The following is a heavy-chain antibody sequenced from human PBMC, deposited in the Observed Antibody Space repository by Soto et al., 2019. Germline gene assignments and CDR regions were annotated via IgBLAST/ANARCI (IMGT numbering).Heavy chain of an antibody. V-gene: IGHV1-18*01. CDR3: ARDSRGGMGWFDP. Sequence: ASVKVSCKASGYTFTNYGISWVRQAPGQGLEWMGWISAYNGNTNYAQKLQGRVTMTTDTSTSTACMELRSLRSDDTAVYYCARDSRGGMGWFDPWGQGTLVTVSS. J-gene: IGHJ5*02. CDR2: ISAYNGNT. D-gene: IGHD3-10*01. CDR1: GYTFTNYG.